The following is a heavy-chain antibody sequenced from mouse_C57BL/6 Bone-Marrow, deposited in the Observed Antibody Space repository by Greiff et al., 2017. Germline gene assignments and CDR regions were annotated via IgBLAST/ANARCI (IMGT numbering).Heavy chain of an antibody. CDR1: GYTFTEYT. CDR3: ARHEDDGPGYYWGY. V-gene: IGHV1-62-2*01. Sequence: VQLQQSGAELVKPGASVKLSCKASGYTFTEYTIHWVKQRSGQGLEWIGWFYPGRGSIKYNEKFKDKATLTAAKSSSTVYMELSRLTAEDSAVYFGARHEDDGPGYYWGYWGQGTTLTVSS. J-gene: IGHJ2*01. D-gene: IGHD1-2*01. CDR2: FYPGRGSI.